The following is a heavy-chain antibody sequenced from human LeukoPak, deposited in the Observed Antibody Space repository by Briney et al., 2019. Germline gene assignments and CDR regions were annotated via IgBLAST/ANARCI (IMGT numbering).Heavy chain of an antibody. V-gene: IGHV4-34*01. CDR2: INHSGST. CDR1: RGSFSAYY. J-gene: IGHJ5*02. D-gene: IGHD6-13*01. Sequence: SETLSLTCAVYRGSFSAYYWSWIRQPPGKGLEWIGEINHSGSTNYNPSLKSRVTISIDTSKNQFSLEMSSVTAADTAVYYCARGRGARSSRWYNWFDPWGQGTLVTVSS. CDR3: ARGRGARSSRWYNWFDP.